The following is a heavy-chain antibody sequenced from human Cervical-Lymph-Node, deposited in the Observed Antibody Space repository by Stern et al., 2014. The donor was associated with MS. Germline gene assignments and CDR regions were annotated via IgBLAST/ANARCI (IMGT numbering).Heavy chain of an antibody. V-gene: IGHV4-59*01. CDR1: GGTISSYY. CDR2: IYYSRST. D-gene: IGHD4-17*01. Sequence: QLQLQESGPGLVKPSATLSLTCTVSGGTISSYYWSWIRQPPGKGLEWIGYIYYSRSTNYNPSLKSRVTISVDTSKTQFSLKLSSVTAADTAVYYCARTLRRRPDAFDIWGQGTMVTVS. J-gene: IGHJ3*02. CDR3: ARTLRRRPDAFDI.